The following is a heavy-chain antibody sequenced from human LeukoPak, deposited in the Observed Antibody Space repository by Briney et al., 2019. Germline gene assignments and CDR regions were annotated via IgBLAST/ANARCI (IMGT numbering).Heavy chain of an antibody. Sequence: ASVKPSCKASGYTFTGYYMHWVRQAPGQGLEWMGWINPNSGGTNYAQKIQGRVTMTRDTSISTAYMELSRLRSDDPAVYYCARVGRGCTSIWCHWYDWLDPWGQGSLVTVSS. CDR2: INPNSGGT. D-gene: IGHD2-2*01. CDR1: GYTFTGYY. V-gene: IGHV1-2*02. CDR3: ARVGRGCTSIWCHWYDWLDP. J-gene: IGHJ5*02.